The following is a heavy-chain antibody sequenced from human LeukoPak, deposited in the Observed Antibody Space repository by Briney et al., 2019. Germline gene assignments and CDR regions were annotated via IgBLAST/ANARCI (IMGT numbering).Heavy chain of an antibody. D-gene: IGHD3-3*01. CDR2: IQYDGSNK. V-gene: IGHV3-30*02. Sequence: GGSLRLSCAASGFSFRSCRMHWVRQAPGKGLEWVTFIQYDGSNKYYTDSAKGRFSISRDNTKNTLYLQMNNLRAEDTAVYYCAKGAGVGFDYWGQGTLVTVSS. CDR1: GFSFRSCR. J-gene: IGHJ4*02. CDR3: AKGAGVGFDY.